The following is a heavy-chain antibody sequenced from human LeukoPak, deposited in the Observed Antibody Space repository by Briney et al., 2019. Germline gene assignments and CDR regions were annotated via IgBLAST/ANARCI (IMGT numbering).Heavy chain of an antibody. V-gene: IGHV1-18*01. Sequence: GASVKVSCKASGYTFTSYGISWVRQAPGQGLEWMGWISAYNGNTNYAQKLQGSVTMTRDTSTSTVYMEPSSLRSEDTAVYYCAREAVDTAMGIDYWGQGTLVTVSS. CDR1: GYTFTSYG. J-gene: IGHJ4*02. CDR3: AREAVDTAMGIDY. CDR2: ISAYNGNT. D-gene: IGHD5-18*01.